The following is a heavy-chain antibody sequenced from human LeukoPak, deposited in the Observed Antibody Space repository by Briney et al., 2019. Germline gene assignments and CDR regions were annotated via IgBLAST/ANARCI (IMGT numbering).Heavy chain of an antibody. V-gene: IGHV1-2*04. Sequence: GASVKVSCKASGYSFNGYHIQWVRQAPGQGLEWMGWINPDSGGTIYAQKFQGWDTMTRDTSISTAYMELSRLKSDDTAVYYCARDDCSGGGCYGMDVWGQGTTVTVSS. CDR3: ARDDCSGGGCYGMDV. D-gene: IGHD2-15*01. CDR1: GYSFNGYH. CDR2: INPDSGGT. J-gene: IGHJ6*02.